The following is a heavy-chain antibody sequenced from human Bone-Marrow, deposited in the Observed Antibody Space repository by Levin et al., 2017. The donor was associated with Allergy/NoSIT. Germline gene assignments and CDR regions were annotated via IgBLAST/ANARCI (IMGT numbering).Heavy chain of an antibody. J-gene: IGHJ4*02. CDR2: TYYRSKWYN. CDR3: ARVGIVVVVTATQSGPFDY. V-gene: IGHV6-1*01. CDR1: GDSVSSNSAA. Sequence: SETLSLTCAISGDSVSSNSAAGNWIRQSPSRGLEWLGRTYYRSKWYNDYAVSVQSRITINPDTSKNQFSLQLNSVTPEDTAVYYCARVGIVVVVTATQSGPFDYWGPGTLVTVSS. D-gene: IGHD2-15*01.